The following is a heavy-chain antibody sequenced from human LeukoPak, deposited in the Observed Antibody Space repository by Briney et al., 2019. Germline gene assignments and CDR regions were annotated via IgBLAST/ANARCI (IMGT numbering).Heavy chain of an antibody. V-gene: IGHV4-34*01. D-gene: IGHD3-3*01. CDR2: INHSGST. CDR1: GGSISSNY. CDR3: AREADYDFWSGYYTYYYMDV. Sequence: SETLSLTCTVSGGSISSNYWSWIRQPPGKGLEWIGEINHSGSTNYNASLKSRGNISVDTSKNQFSLKLSSVTAADTAVYYCAREADYDFWSGYYTYYYMDVWGKGTTVTVSS. J-gene: IGHJ6*03.